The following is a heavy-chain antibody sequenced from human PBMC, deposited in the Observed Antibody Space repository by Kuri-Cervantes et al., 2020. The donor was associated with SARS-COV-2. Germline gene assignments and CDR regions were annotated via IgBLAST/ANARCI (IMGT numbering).Heavy chain of an antibody. D-gene: IGHD6-13*01. CDR2: IYYSGST. Sequence: SETLSLTCTVSGGSNSSYYWSWIRQPPGKGLEWIGYIYYSGSTNYNPSLKSRVTISVDTSKNQFSLKLSSVTAADTAVYYCARDSYSSSWSQHDYWGQGTLVTVSS. CDR3: ARDSYSSSWSQHDY. CDR1: GGSNSSYY. J-gene: IGHJ4*02. V-gene: IGHV4-59*01.